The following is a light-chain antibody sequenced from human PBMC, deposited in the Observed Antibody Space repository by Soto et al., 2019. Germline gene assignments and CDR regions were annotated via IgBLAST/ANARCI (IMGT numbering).Light chain of an antibody. Sequence: DIQLTQSPSFLSASVGDRVTITCRASQSISKYVNWYQHKPGKAPTVLIHAASSLQSGVPSRFSGSGSGTDFFLTISSLQPEDFAVYYCQQSHSKPLTFGGGTKGGYQ. CDR3: QQSHSKPLT. CDR1: QSISKY. V-gene: IGKV1-39*01. CDR2: AAS. J-gene: IGKJ4*01.